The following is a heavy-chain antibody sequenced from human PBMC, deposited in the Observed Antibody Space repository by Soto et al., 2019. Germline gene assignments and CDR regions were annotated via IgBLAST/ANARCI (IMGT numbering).Heavy chain of an antibody. CDR1: GFTFSSYA. CDR3: AKDKARLMVYATSLDY. Sequence: GGSLRLSCAASGFTFSSYAMSWVRQAPGKGLEWVSAISGSGGSTYYADSVKGRFTISRDNSKNTLYLQMNSLRAEDTAVYYCAKDKARLMVYATSLDYWGQGTLVTVSS. V-gene: IGHV3-23*01. J-gene: IGHJ4*02. D-gene: IGHD2-8*01. CDR2: ISGSGGST.